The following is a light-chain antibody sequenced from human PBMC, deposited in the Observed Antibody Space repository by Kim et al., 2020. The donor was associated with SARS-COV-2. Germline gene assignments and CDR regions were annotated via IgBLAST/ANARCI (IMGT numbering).Light chain of an antibody. CDR3: QSYDNSSLRVV. CDR2: EDN. CDR1: SGSIATNY. J-gene: IGLJ2*01. V-gene: IGLV6-57*04. Sequence: NFMLTQPHAVSESPGKTVTISCTRSSGSIATNYVQWYQQLPGSAPSTVLYEDNQRPSGVPDRFSGSIDSSSYSASLIISRLKTEDEADYYCQSYDNSSLRVVFGGGTQLTVL.